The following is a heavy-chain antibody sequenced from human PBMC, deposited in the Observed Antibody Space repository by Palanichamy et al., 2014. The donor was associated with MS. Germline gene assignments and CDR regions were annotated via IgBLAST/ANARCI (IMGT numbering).Heavy chain of an antibody. Sequence: QLQLQESGPGLVKPSETLSLTCTVSGGSISSNTYYWGWIRQPPGKGLEWIGSLYYSGNTYYSPSLKSRVTISVDTSKNQFSLRLSSVTAADTAVYYCATFIAVAGALTYWGQGTLVTVSS. CDR3: ATFIAVAGALTY. CDR1: GGSISSNTYY. V-gene: IGHV4-39*01. CDR2: LYYSGNT. J-gene: IGHJ4*02. D-gene: IGHD6-19*01.